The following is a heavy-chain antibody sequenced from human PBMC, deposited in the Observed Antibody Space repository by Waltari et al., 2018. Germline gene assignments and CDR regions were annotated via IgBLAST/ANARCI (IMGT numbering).Heavy chain of an antibody. CDR2: IGTSAGDI. V-gene: IGHV3-48*03. CDR1: ELNFMNYE. D-gene: IGHD6-19*01. CDR3: ATDVSGWVDFEH. Sequence: EVKLVESGGDMVHPGGSLRLSCVVLELNFMNYEMDWVRQAPGKGLEWISYIGTSAGDIYYAESVKGRFTISGDNVKNSLYLQMNSLRVEDTAVYYCATDVSGWVDFEHWGRGTLVTVSS. J-gene: IGHJ4*02.